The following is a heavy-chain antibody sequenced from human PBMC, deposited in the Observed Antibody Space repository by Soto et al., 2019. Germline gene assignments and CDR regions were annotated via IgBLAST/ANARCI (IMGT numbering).Heavy chain of an antibody. CDR2: IYYSGST. CDR1: GGSISSYY. D-gene: IGHD3-3*01. V-gene: IGHV4-59*01. J-gene: IGHJ6*03. Sequence: ASETLSLTCTVSGGSISSYYWSWIRQPPGKGLEWIGYIYYSGSTNYNPSLKSRVTISVDTSKNQFSLKLSTVTAADTAVYYSARGVVRFLEWSNYYYYMDVWGKGTTVTVSS. CDR3: ARGVVRFLEWSNYYYYMDV.